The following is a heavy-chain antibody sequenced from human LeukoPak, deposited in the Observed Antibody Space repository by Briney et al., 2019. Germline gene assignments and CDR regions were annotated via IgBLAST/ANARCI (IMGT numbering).Heavy chain of an antibody. CDR3: ARPSGTYFPFDY. CDR1: GFRFTRYW. Sequence: GGSLKIPCKTSGFRFTRYWIAWVRQRPGKGLEWMGIVYPDDSDTRHSPAFQGQVNISADNSITTAYLHRSSLKASDTAVYYCARPSGTYFPFDYWGQGTLVTVSS. J-gene: IGHJ4*02. V-gene: IGHV5-51*01. D-gene: IGHD1-26*01. CDR2: VYPDDSDT.